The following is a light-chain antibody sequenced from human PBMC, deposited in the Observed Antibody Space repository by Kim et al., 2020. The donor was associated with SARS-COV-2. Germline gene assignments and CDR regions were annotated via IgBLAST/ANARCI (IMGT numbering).Light chain of an antibody. CDR2: SNN. CDR1: SSNIGSNT. Sequence: ELTQPPSASGTPGQRVTISCSGSSSNIGSNTVNWYQQLPGTAPKLLIYSNNQRPSGVPDRFSGSKSGTSASLAISGLQSEDEADYYCAAWDDSLDGVFGTGTKVTVL. CDR3: AAWDDSLDGV. J-gene: IGLJ1*01. V-gene: IGLV1-44*01.